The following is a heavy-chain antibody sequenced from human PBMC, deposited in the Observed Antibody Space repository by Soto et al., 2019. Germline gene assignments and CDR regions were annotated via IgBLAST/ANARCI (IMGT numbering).Heavy chain of an antibody. D-gene: IGHD5-18*01. CDR2: IYYSGST. Sequence: SETLSLTCTVSGGPVSSGSYYWSWIRQPPGKGLEWIGYIYYSGSTNYNPSLKSRVTISVDTSKNQFSLKLSSVTAADTAVYYCARDLMRGYSFHYGMDVWGQGTTVTVSS. V-gene: IGHV4-61*01. CDR3: ARDLMRGYSFHYGMDV. CDR1: GGPVSSGSYY. J-gene: IGHJ6*02.